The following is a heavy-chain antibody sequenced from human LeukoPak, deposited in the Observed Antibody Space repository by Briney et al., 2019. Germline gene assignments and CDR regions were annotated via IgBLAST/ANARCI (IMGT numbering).Heavy chain of an antibody. CDR1: GFTFSSYW. Sequence: AGGSLRLSCAASGFTFSSYWMSWVRQAPGKGLEWVANIKQDGSEKYYVDSVKGRFTISRDNAKNSLYLQMNSLRAEDTAVYYCARESRYYYDSSGYEFDAFDIWGQGTMVTVSS. J-gene: IGHJ3*02. CDR2: IKQDGSEK. V-gene: IGHV3-7*01. D-gene: IGHD3-22*01. CDR3: ARESRYYYDSSGYEFDAFDI.